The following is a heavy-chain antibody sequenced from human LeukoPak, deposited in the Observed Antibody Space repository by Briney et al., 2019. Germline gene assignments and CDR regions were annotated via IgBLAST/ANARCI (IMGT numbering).Heavy chain of an antibody. Sequence: GGSLRLSCKGSGYSFTGYWIGWVRQMPGKGLEWMGIIYPGDSDTRYSPSFQGQVTISADKSISTAYLQWSSLKASDTAMCYCARLRLGFLWNPNDYWGQGTLVTVSS. V-gene: IGHV5-51*01. CDR1: GYSFTGYW. CDR2: IYPGDSDT. CDR3: ARLRLGFLWNPNDY. J-gene: IGHJ4*02. D-gene: IGHD1-1*01.